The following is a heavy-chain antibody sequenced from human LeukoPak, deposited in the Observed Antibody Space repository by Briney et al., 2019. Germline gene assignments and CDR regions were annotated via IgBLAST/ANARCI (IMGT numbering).Heavy chain of an antibody. CDR3: ARHLYYSASAFWYIDL. J-gene: IGHJ2*01. V-gene: IGHV4-39*01. CDR1: GGSISSSSYY. D-gene: IGHD3-10*01. Sequence: PSETLSLTCNVSGGSISSSSYYWGWIRQPPGKGLEWIGSVSQSGNTYYKSSLKSRVTVSIDTSKNEFSLILTSVTAADTAEYYCARHLYYSASAFWYIDLWGRGTLVIVSP. CDR2: VSQSGNT.